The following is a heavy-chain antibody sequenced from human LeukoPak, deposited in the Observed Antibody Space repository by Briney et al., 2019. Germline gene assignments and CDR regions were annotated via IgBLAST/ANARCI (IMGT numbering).Heavy chain of an antibody. J-gene: IGHJ4*02. CDR2: IYHSGST. Sequence: SETLSLTCTVSGYSISSGYYWGWIRQPPGKGLEWIGSIYHSGSTYYNPSLKSRVTISVDTSKNQFSLKLSSVTAADTAVYYCANGDYDFESWGQGTLVTVSS. V-gene: IGHV4-38-2*02. CDR3: ANGDYDFES. D-gene: IGHD4-17*01. CDR1: GYSISSGYY.